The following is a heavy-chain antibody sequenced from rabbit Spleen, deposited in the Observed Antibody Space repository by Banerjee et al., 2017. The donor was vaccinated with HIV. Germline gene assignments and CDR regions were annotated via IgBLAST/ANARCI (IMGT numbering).Heavy chain of an antibody. CDR1: GFSFSSSYW. V-gene: IGHV1S45*01. CDR2: IYAGSHTSA. Sequence: QEQLEESGGDLVKPEGSLTLTCTASGFSFSSSYWMCWVRQAPGKGLEWIACIYAGSHTSAHYASWASGRFTISKTSSTSVTLQMTSLTAADTATYFCARDPYIISSDAFNLWGPGTLVTVS. J-gene: IGHJ4*01. CDR3: ARDPYIISSDAFNL. D-gene: IGHD1-1*01.